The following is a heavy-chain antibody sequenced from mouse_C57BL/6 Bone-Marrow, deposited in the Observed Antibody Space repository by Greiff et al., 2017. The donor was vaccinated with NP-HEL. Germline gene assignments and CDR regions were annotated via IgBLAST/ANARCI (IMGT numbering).Heavy chain of an antibody. J-gene: IGHJ2*01. CDR3: ASPYYGSSYNFDY. CDR2: IDPSDSYT. D-gene: IGHD1-1*01. V-gene: IGHV1-59*01. Sequence: QVQLQQPGAELVRPGTSVKLSCKASGYTFTSYWMHWVKQRPGQGLEWIGVIDPSDSYTNYNQKFKGKATLTVDTSSSTAYMQLSSLTSEDSAVYYCASPYYGSSYNFDYWGQGTTLTVSS. CDR1: GYTFTSYW.